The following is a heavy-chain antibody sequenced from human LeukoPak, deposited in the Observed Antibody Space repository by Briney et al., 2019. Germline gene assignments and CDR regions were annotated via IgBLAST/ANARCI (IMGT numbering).Heavy chain of an antibody. CDR1: GYTFTGYY. CDR2: INPNSGGT. J-gene: IGHJ4*02. CDR3: ARDFRHYYDSSGYYGEPYFDS. D-gene: IGHD3-22*01. V-gene: IGHV1-2*02. Sequence: ASVKVSYKASGYTFTGYYMHWVRQAPGQGLEWMGWINPNSGGTNYAQKFQGRVTMTRDTSISTAYMELSRLRSDDTAVYYCARDFRHYYDSSGYYGEPYFDSWGQGTLVTVSS.